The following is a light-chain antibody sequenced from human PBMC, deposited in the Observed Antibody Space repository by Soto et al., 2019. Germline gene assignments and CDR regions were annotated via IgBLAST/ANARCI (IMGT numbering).Light chain of an antibody. CDR1: GSDVGAYNY. CDR3: SSYTSSSSYV. V-gene: IGLV2-14*01. Sequence: QSALTQPPSASGSPGQSVTISCTGAGSDVGAYNYVSWYQQHPGKAPKPMIYEVSNRPSGVSNRFSGSKSGNRASLTISGLQAEDEADYYGSSYTSSSSYVFGTGTKVTVL. J-gene: IGLJ1*01. CDR2: EVS.